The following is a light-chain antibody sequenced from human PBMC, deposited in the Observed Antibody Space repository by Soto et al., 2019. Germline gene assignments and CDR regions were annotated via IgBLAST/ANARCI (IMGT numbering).Light chain of an antibody. CDR2: SAS. J-gene: IGKJ1*01. Sequence: EVVLTQSPGTLSLSPGERVTLSCRASQSVARSYLAWYQQKPGRAPRLLFYSASTRATGIPDMFSGSGSGTDFTLTIRRLEAEDLAVYYCHHFGSLPETCGQENNVE. CDR1: QSVARSY. CDR3: HHFGSLPET. V-gene: IGKV3-20*01.